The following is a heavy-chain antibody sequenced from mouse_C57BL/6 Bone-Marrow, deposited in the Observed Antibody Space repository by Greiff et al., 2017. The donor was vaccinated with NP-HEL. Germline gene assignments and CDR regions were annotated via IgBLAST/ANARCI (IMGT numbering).Heavy chain of an antibody. V-gene: IGHV5-15*01. CDR2: ISNLAYSI. CDR1: GFTFSDYG. D-gene: IGHD3-3*01. Sequence: EVKLVESGGGLVQPGGSLKLSCAASGFTFSDYGMAWVRQAPRKGPEWVAFISNLAYSIYYADTVTGRFTISRENAKNTLYLEMSSLRSEDTAMYYCARQGDAWFAYWGQGTLVTVSA. CDR3: ARQGDAWFAY. J-gene: IGHJ3*01.